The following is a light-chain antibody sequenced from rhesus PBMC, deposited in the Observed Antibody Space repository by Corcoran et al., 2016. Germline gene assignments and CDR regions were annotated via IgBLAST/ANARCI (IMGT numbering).Light chain of an antibody. V-gene: IGKV1-66*01. J-gene: IGKJ4*01. CDR2: YAS. CDR3: QQYNNSPLT. Sequence: DIQMTQSPSSLSASVGDRVTITCRASQGINNYLSWYQQKPGKAPNPLIYYASSLETGVPSRFSGSRSGTDYTLPISSLQPEDIATYYCQQYNNSPLTFGGGTKVEIK. CDR1: QGINNY.